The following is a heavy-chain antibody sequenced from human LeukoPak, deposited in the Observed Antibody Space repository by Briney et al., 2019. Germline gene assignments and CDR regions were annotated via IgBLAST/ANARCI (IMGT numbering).Heavy chain of an antibody. CDR3: ARDRGSSGWYPGWYFDL. V-gene: IGHV1-18*01. J-gene: IGHJ2*01. D-gene: IGHD6-19*01. Sequence: ASVKVSCKASGYTFTSYGISWVRQAPGQGLEWMGWISAYNGNTNYAQKLQGRVTMTTDTSTSTAYMELRSLRSDDTAVYYCARDRGSSGWYPGWYFDLWGRGTLVTVSS. CDR1: GYTFTSYG. CDR2: ISAYNGNT.